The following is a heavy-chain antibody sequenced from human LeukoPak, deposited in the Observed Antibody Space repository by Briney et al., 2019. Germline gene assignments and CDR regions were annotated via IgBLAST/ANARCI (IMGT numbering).Heavy chain of an antibody. Sequence: GGSLRLSCAASGFTFSSYSMNWVRQAPGKGLEWVSSISSSSSYIYYADSVKGRVTISRDNTKNSLYLQMNSLRAEDTAVYYCVRVGVWFGELLSSGLYYMDVWGRGTTVTVSS. D-gene: IGHD3-10*01. J-gene: IGHJ6*03. V-gene: IGHV3-21*01. CDR1: GFTFSSYS. CDR3: VRVGVWFGELLSSGLYYMDV. CDR2: ISSSSSYI.